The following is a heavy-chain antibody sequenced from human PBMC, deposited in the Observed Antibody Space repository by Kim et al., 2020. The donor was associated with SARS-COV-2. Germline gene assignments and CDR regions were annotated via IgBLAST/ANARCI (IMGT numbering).Heavy chain of an antibody. V-gene: IGHV4-34*01. Sequence: SETLSLTCAVYGGSFSGYYWSWIRQPPGKGLEWIGEINHSGSTNYNPSLKSRVTISVDTSKNQFSLKLSSVTAADTAVYYCARNRDSSGYFDYWGQVTLV. J-gene: IGHJ4*02. CDR2: INHSGST. CDR1: GGSFSGYY. D-gene: IGHD3-22*01. CDR3: ARNRDSSGYFDY.